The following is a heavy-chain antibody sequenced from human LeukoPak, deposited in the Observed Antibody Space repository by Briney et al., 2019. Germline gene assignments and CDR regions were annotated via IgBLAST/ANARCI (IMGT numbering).Heavy chain of an antibody. Sequence: ASVKVSCKASGYTFTNYGISWVRQAPGQGLEWMGWISAYNGNTNYAQKLQGRVTMTTDTSTSTAYMELRSLRSDDTAVYYCARHIAAADAFDIWGQGTMVTVSS. CDR2: ISAYNGNT. CDR3: ARHIAAADAFDI. CDR1: GYTFTNYG. J-gene: IGHJ3*02. D-gene: IGHD6-13*01. V-gene: IGHV1-18*01.